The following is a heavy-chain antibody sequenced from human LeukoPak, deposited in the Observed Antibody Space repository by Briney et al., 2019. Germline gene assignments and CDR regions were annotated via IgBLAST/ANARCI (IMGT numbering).Heavy chain of an antibody. J-gene: IGHJ4*02. D-gene: IGHD2-21*02. CDR3: ASDQVTGVFDY. Sequence: PGGSLRLSCAGSGFVFSDFYINWIRHSPGKGLGWLAYISPDGSYTTQRNCVKGRLVITRDTAKNSVSLQMNSRRVEATDVYFCASDQVTGVFDYWGQGARVTVS. CDR1: GFVFSDFY. V-gene: IGHV3-11*05. CDR2: ISPDGS.